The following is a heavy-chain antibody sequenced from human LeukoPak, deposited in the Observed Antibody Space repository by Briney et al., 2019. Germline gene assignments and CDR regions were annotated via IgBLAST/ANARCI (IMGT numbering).Heavy chain of an antibody. CDR2: INAGNGNT. CDR3: ARYVGETGVFDY. D-gene: IGHD2-21*02. Sequence: ASVKVSCKASGYTFTSYAMHWVRQAPGQRLEWMGWINAGNGNTKYSQKFQGRVTITRDTSASTAYMELSSLRSEDTAVYYYARYVGETGVFDYWGQGTLVTVSS. CDR1: GYTFTSYA. J-gene: IGHJ4*02. V-gene: IGHV1-3*01.